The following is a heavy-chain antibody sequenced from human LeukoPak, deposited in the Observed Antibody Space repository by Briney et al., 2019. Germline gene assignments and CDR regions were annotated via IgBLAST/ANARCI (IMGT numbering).Heavy chain of an antibody. V-gene: IGHV4-59*01. Sequence: MPSETLSLTCTVSDGSISDYYWSWIRQPPGKGLEWIGYIYYSGSTNYNPSLKSRVTISVDTSENQFSLKLSSVTAADTAVYYCARRLPYSSSWYNWFDPWGQGTLVTVSS. D-gene: IGHD6-13*01. CDR2: IYYSGST. J-gene: IGHJ5*02. CDR3: ARRLPYSSSWYNWFDP. CDR1: DGSISDYY.